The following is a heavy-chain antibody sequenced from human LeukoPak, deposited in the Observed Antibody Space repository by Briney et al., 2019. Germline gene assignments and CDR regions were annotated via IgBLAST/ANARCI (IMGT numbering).Heavy chain of an antibody. J-gene: IGHJ5*02. D-gene: IGHD3-10*01. Sequence: GGSLRLSCAASGFTFTSAWMSWLRQTPEKGLEWVAHMNEDGGGRFCVDSAKGRFTISRDDTQNSVYLQMKSLRAEDTAVYYCAAWFGESVPWGQGTLVTVSS. CDR1: GFTFTSAW. CDR3: AAWFGESVP. V-gene: IGHV3-7*01. CDR2: MNEDGGGR.